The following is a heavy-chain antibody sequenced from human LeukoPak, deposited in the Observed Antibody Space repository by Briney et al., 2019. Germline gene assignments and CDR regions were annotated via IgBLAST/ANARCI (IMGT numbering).Heavy chain of an antibody. CDR2: IIPIFGTA. D-gene: IGHD6-13*01. CDR1: GGTFSSYA. Sequence: SVKVSCKASGGTFSSYAISWVRQAPGQGLEWMGGIIPIFGTANYAQKFQGRVTITADKSTSTAYMELSSLRSEDAAVYYCARDWVAAAGESNYYYYYMDVWGKGTTVTVSS. CDR3: ARDWVAAAGESNYYYYYMDV. V-gene: IGHV1-69*06. J-gene: IGHJ6*03.